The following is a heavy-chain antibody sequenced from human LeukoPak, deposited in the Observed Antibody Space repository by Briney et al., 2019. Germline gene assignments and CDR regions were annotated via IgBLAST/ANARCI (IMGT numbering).Heavy chain of an antibody. Sequence: PGGSLRLSCAASGFTFSSYGMHWVRQAPGKGLEWVAFIRYDGSNKYYAASVKGRFTISRDNSKNTLYLQMNSLRAEDTAVYYCAKAHVVVVAACDYWGQGTLVTVSS. V-gene: IGHV3-30*02. CDR2: IRYDGSNK. D-gene: IGHD2-15*01. CDR3: AKAHVVVVAACDY. CDR1: GFTFSSYG. J-gene: IGHJ4*02.